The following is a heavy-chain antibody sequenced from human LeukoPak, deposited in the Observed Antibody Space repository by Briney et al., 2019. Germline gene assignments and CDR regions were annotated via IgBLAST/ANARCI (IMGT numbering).Heavy chain of an antibody. J-gene: IGHJ1*01. D-gene: IGHD3-22*01. V-gene: IGHV4-61*02. CDR3: ARRRYYDGSGYLE. Sequence: PSETLSLTCTVSGGSISSLNYHWTWIRQPAGKGLELIGRIYTSGSTNYSPSFKSRVTISIDTSKNQFSLNLRSVTAADTAVYYCARRRYYDGSGYLEWGQGTLLSVSS. CDR1: GGSISSLNYH. CDR2: IYTSGST.